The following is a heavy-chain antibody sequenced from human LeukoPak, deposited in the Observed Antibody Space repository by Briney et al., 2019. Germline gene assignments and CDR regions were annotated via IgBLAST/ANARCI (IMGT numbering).Heavy chain of an antibody. J-gene: IGHJ3*02. V-gene: IGHV1-46*01. Sequence: ASVKVSCKASGYTFTSYYMHWVRQAPGQGLEWMGIINPSGGSTSYAQKFQGRVTVTRDTSTSTVYMELSSLRSEDTAVYYCARHYDSSGYYWGVGAFDIWGQGTMVTVSS. CDR2: INPSGGST. CDR1: GYTFTSYY. D-gene: IGHD3-22*01. CDR3: ARHYDSSGYYWGVGAFDI.